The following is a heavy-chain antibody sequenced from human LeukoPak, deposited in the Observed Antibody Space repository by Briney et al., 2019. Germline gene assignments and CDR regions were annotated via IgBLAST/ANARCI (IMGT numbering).Heavy chain of an antibody. V-gene: IGHV4-4*02. CDR2: IYHSGST. CDR1: GGSISSSNW. Sequence: SETLSLTCAVSGGSISSSNWWSWVRQPPGKGLEWIGEIYHSGSTNYNPSLKSRVTISVDKSKNQFSLKLSSVTAADTAVYYCARQPVDTEGGFDYWGQGTLVTVSS. CDR3: ARQPVDTEGGFDY. D-gene: IGHD5-18*01. J-gene: IGHJ4*02.